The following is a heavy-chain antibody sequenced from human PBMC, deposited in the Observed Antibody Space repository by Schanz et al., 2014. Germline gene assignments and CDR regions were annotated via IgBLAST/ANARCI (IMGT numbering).Heavy chain of an antibody. D-gene: IGHD4-17*01. V-gene: IGHV3-21*01. CDR2: ISSSGSYI. J-gene: IGHJ6*02. Sequence: EVQLVESGGGLVKPRGSLRLSCAASGFAFSAYSMNWVRQAPGKGLEWVSSISSSGSYIYFPDSVKGRFTISRDNAKNSLYLQMNSLRAEDTAVYYCARVRAYDYGAEAHGMDVWGHGTTVTFSS. CDR3: ARVRAYDYGAEAHGMDV. CDR1: GFAFSAYS.